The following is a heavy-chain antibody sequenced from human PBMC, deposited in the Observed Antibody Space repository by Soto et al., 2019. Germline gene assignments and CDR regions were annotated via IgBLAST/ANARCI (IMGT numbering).Heavy chain of an antibody. CDR1: GFTFSSYA. J-gene: IGHJ4*02. CDR3: AKDRPGSGKRPVDFDY. Sequence: GGSLRLSCAASGFTFSSYAMSWVRQAPGKGLEWVSAISGSGGSTYYADSVKGRFTISRDNSKNTLYLQMNSLRAEDTAAYYCAKDRPGSGKRPVDFDYWGQGTLVTVSS. V-gene: IGHV3-23*01. CDR2: ISGSGGST. D-gene: IGHD3-10*01.